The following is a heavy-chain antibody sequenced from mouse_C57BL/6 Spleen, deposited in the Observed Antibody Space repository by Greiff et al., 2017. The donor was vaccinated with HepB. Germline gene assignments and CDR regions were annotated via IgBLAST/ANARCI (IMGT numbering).Heavy chain of an antibody. CDR3: ARGFRYFDY. D-gene: IGHD3-2*02. Sequence: QVQLQQSGAELVRPGTSVKMSCKASGYTFTNYWIGWAKQRPGHGLEWIGDIYPGGGYTNYNEKFKGKDKLTADKSSSTTYMQFSSLTSEDSAIYYCARGFRYFDYWGQGTTLTVSS. V-gene: IGHV1-63*01. J-gene: IGHJ2*01. CDR2: IYPGGGYT. CDR1: GYTFTNYW.